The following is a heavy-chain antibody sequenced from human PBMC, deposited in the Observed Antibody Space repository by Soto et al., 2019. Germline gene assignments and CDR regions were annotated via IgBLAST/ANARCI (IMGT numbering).Heavy chain of an antibody. J-gene: IGHJ4*02. CDR1: GFTFDDYA. Sequence: GSSLSLSCAASGFTFDDYAMHWVRQAPGKGLEWVSRISWDAGRTYYAGSVRGRFIVSRDSSKNSLYLQMSSLRVEDTALYYCAKDVCSGSTTSCYTRLDFWGQGALVPVSS. V-gene: IGHV3-43D*04. CDR3: AKDVCSGSTTSCYTRLDF. CDR2: ISWDAGRT. D-gene: IGHD2-2*02.